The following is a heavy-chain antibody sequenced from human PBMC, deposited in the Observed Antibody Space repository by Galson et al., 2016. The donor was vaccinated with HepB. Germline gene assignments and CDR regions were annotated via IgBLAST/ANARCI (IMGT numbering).Heavy chain of an antibody. CDR2: IRHDGTQR. Sequence: SLRLSCAASGFTFSTSWMSWVRQAPGKGLEWVANIRHDGTQRYNLDAVKGRFTISRDNAKNSLYLQMNSLRAEDTAVYYCARDVGGSDGDCYMDYWGLGTLVTVSS. CDR3: ARDVGGSDGDCYMDY. D-gene: IGHD2-21*02. J-gene: IGHJ4*02. V-gene: IGHV3-7*03. CDR1: GFTFSTSW.